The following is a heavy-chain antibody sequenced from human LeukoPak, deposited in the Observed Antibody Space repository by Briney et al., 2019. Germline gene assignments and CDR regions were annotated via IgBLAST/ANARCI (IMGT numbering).Heavy chain of an antibody. J-gene: IGHJ3*02. CDR1: GGSISSYY. D-gene: IGHD2-15*01. Sequence: SETLSLTCTVSGGSISSYYWSWIRQPPGKGLGWIGYIYYSGSTNYNPSLKSRVTISVDTSKNQFSLKLSSVTAADTAVYYCASSCSGGSCYSIAYGAFDIWGQGTMVTVSS. CDR2: IYYSGST. CDR3: ASSCSGGSCYSIAYGAFDI. V-gene: IGHV4-59*01.